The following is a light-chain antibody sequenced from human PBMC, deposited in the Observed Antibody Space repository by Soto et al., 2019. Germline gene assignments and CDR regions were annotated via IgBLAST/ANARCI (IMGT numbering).Light chain of an antibody. CDR2: SHN. CDR3: AAWDDSLNGVV. Sequence: QSVLTQPPSASGTPGQRVTISCSGSISNIGSSTVDWYQQVPGTAPKLLIYSHNQRPSGVPDRFSGSKSGASASLAINGLQSEDEADYYCAAWDDSLNGVVFGGGTKLTVL. V-gene: IGLV1-44*01. J-gene: IGLJ2*01. CDR1: ISNIGSST.